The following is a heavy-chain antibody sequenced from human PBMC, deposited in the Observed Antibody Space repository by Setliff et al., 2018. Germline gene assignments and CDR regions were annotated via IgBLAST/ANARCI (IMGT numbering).Heavy chain of an antibody. CDR2: IFHDGRDI. CDR3: VASPSNKNGHFEY. Sequence: GGSLRLSCAASGFTFNNYAMHWVRQAPGKGLEWVAIIFHDGRDIYYADSVLGRFTISRDNIKNTAFLQMNSLRADDTAMYYCVASPSNKNGHFEYWGQGTLVTVSS. J-gene: IGHJ4*02. CDR1: GFTFNNYA. V-gene: IGHV3-30*03.